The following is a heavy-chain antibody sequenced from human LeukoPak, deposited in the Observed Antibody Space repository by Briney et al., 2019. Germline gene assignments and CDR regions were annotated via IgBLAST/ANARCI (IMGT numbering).Heavy chain of an antibody. V-gene: IGHV3-23*01. Sequence: GGSLRLSCAASGFTFSSYAMSWVRQAPGKGLEWVSAISGSGGSTYYADSVKGRFTISRDNSKNTLYLQMNSLRAEDTAVYYCAAPPSSWFSLSPYYFDYWGQGTLVTVSS. D-gene: IGHD6-13*01. CDR2: ISGSGGST. CDR3: AAPPSSWFSLSPYYFDY. J-gene: IGHJ4*02. CDR1: GFTFSSYA.